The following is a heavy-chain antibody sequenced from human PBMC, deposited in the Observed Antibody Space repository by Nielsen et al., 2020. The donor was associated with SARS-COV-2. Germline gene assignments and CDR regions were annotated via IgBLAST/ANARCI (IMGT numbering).Heavy chain of an antibody. CDR1: GYSFSRYP. CDR3: ARENSGPGGTASYGMDL. V-gene: IGHV7-4-1*02. D-gene: IGHD3-10*01. CDR2: IDTNIGKP. Sequence: SVKVSCKASGYSFSRYPMNWVRQAPGQGLEWMGWIDTNIGKPTPAQGFTGRFVFSSDTSVSTASLQISTLRAEDTAVYYCARENSGPGGTASYGMDLWGQGTTVTVSS. J-gene: IGHJ6*02.